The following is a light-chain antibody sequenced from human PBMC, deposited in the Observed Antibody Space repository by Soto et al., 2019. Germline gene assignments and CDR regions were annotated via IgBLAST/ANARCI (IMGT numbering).Light chain of an antibody. J-gene: IGKJ3*01. CDR1: QSLVCSDGNTY. Sequence: DVVMTQSPLSLPVTLGQPASISCRSSQSLVCSDGNTYLNWFQQRPGQSPRRLIYKVSNRDSGVPDRFSGSGSGTDFTLKISRVEAEDVGVYYCMQGTPFTFGPGTKVDIK. CDR2: KVS. V-gene: IGKV2-30*01. CDR3: MQGTPFT.